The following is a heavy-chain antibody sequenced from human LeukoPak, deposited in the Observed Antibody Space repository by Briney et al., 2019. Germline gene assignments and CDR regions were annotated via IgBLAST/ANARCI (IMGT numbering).Heavy chain of an antibody. CDR1: GFTVSSNE. J-gene: IGHJ1*01. V-gene: IGHV3-38-3*01. CDR2: ISGGST. CDR3: ATYSSLNRREFQY. D-gene: IGHD3-22*01. Sequence: PGGSLRLSCAASGFTVSSNEMSWVRQAPGKGLEWVSSISGGSTYYADSRKGRFTISRDNSKNTLHLQMNSLRAEDTAVYYCATYSSLNRREFQYWGQGTLLTVSS.